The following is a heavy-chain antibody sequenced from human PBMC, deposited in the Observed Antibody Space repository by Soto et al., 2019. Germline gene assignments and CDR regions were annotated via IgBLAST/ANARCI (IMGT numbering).Heavy chain of an antibody. D-gene: IGHD3-3*01. Sequence: SETLSLTCAVYGGSFSGYYWSWIRQPPGKGLEWIGEINHSGSTNYNPSLKSRVTISVDTSKNQFSLKLSSVTAADTAVYYCARAGYDFWSGYLATDYYYYGMDVWGQGTTVTVSS. CDR3: ARAGYDFWSGYLATDYYYYGMDV. J-gene: IGHJ6*02. V-gene: IGHV4-34*01. CDR1: GGSFSGYY. CDR2: INHSGST.